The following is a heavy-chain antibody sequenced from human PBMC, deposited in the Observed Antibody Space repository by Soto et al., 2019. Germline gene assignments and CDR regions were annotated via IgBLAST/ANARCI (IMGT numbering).Heavy chain of an antibody. CDR3: AREGLALKQLERPLELPNWFDP. Sequence: GGSLRLSCAASGFTFSDYYMSWIRQAPGKGLEWVSYISSSGSTIYYADSVKGRFTISSDNAKNSLYLQMNCLRAEDTAVYYCAREGLALKQLERPLELPNWFDPWGQGTLVTVSS. D-gene: IGHD1-1*01. CDR1: GFTFSDYY. CDR2: ISSSGSTI. J-gene: IGHJ5*02. V-gene: IGHV3-11*01.